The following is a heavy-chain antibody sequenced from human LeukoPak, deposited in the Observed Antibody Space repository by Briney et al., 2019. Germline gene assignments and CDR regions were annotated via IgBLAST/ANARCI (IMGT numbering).Heavy chain of an antibody. Sequence: GGSLRLSCAASGFTFNTYAMAWVRQAPEKGLEWVSSVTDSGIGTYYADSVKGRFTISRDNSKNTLYLQMSSLRAEDTAVYYCAKGLRGNYDYWGQGTLVTVSS. J-gene: IGHJ4*02. CDR2: VTDSGIGT. CDR1: GFTFNTYA. V-gene: IGHV3-23*01. CDR3: AKGLRGNYDY. D-gene: IGHD1-26*01.